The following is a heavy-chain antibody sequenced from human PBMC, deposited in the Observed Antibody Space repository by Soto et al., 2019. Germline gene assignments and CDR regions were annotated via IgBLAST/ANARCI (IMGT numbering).Heavy chain of an antibody. D-gene: IGHD1-26*01. V-gene: IGHV3-53*02. Sequence: EVQLVETGGGLIQPGGSLRLSCLASGFSVTTNYIIWVRQPPGKGLEWVSTTFTGGSTHYADSVKGRFSISRDNSKNTVYLQMNNFRVEDTAVYYCAKKPPSSIEGWAFGMDVWGQGATVSGSS. J-gene: IGHJ6*02. CDR2: TFTGGST. CDR3: AKKPPSSIEGWAFGMDV. CDR1: GFSVTTNY.